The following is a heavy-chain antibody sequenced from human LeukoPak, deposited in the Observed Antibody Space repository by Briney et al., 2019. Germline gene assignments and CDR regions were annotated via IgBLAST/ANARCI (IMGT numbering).Heavy chain of an antibody. Sequence: GGSLRLSCAASGFTFSSYAMHWVRQAPGKGLEWVAVISYDESNKYYADSVKGRFTISRDNSKNTLYLQMNSLRAEDTAVYYCARAELWFGELGGYYYYGMDVWGKGTTVTVSS. J-gene: IGHJ6*04. CDR2: ISYDESNK. V-gene: IGHV3-30*04. CDR3: ARAELWFGELGGYYYYGMDV. D-gene: IGHD3-10*01. CDR1: GFTFSSYA.